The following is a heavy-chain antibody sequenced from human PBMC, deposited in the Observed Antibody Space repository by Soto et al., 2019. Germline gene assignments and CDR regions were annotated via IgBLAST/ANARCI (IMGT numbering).Heavy chain of an antibody. Sequence: SETLSLTCTVSGGSISSYYWSWIRQPPGKGLEWIGYIYYSGSTNYNPSLKSRVTISVDTSKNQFSLKLSSVTAADTAVYYCAGTYYYGSGSYPYYFDYWGQGTLVTVS. J-gene: IGHJ4*02. D-gene: IGHD3-10*01. CDR3: AGTYYYGSGSYPYYFDY. V-gene: IGHV4-59*01. CDR2: IYYSGST. CDR1: GGSISSYY.